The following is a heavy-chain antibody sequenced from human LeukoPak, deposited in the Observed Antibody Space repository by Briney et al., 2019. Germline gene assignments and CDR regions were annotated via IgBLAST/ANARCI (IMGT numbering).Heavy chain of an antibody. D-gene: IGHD3-16*01. Sequence: GGSLRLSCAASGFTFSSYGMHWVRQAPGKGLEWVAVIWYDGSNKYYADSVKGRFTISRDNSKNTLYLQMNSLRAEDTAVYYCARDGVTDYVWGSPNWFDPWGQGTLVTVSS. CDR3: ARDGVTDYVWGSPNWFDP. V-gene: IGHV3-33*08. CDR1: GFTFSSYG. CDR2: IWYDGSNK. J-gene: IGHJ5*02.